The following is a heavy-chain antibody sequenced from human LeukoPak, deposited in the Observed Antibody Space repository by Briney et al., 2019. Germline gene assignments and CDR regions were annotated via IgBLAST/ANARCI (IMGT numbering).Heavy chain of an antibody. J-gene: IGHJ4*02. CDR3: ALLTGYYT. CDR2: INPNSGGT. Sequence: ASVKVSCKASGYTFTSYGISWVRQAPGQGLEWMGWINPNSGGTNYAQKFQGWVTMTRDTSISTAYMELSRLRSDDTAVYYCALLTGYYTGGQGTLVTVSS. D-gene: IGHD3-9*01. V-gene: IGHV1-2*04. CDR1: GYTFTSYG.